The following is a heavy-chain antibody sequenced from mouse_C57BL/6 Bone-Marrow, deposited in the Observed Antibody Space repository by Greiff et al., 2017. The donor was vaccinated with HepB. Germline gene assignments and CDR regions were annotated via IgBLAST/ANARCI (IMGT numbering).Heavy chain of an antibody. V-gene: IGHV5-17*01. Sequence: EVKLMESGGGLVKPGWSLQLPCAAPGFTFRAYGMHWVRQAPEKGLEWVAYISSGSSTIYYADTMKGRFTISTDNAKNPLFLQLTSLRSEYAARYGCDRLRYFYAMDYWCQGTASTDSS. J-gene: IGHJ4*01. CDR2: ISSGSSTI. CDR1: GFTFRAYG. CDR3: DRLRYFYAMDY.